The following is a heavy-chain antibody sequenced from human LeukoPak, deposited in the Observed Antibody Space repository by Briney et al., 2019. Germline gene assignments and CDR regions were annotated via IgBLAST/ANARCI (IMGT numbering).Heavy chain of an antibody. Sequence: GGSLRLSCEASGFTFSTYSMNWVRQAPGEGLEWVSSISSSSSYIFYADSVKGRFTISRDNAENSLFLQMNSLRADDTAVYYCARDLHSNTVTPFNWFDPWGQGTLVTVSS. CDR3: ARDLHSNTVTPFNWFDP. D-gene: IGHD4-17*01. J-gene: IGHJ5*02. CDR2: ISSSSSYI. V-gene: IGHV3-21*06. CDR1: GFTFSTYS.